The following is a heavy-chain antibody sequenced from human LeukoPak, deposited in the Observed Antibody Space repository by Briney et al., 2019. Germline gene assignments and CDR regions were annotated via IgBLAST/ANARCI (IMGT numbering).Heavy chain of an antibody. CDR3: ARDRVWTVLY. J-gene: IGHJ4*02. V-gene: IGHV3-7*01. Sequence: PGGSLRLSCAASGFTFSGYWMSWVRQAPGKGLGWVANINQDGSEKYYVDSVKGRFTISRDNAKNSVYLQMNSLRAEDTAVYYCARDRVWTVLYWGQGTLVSVSS. D-gene: IGHD6-13*01. CDR1: GFTFSGYW. CDR2: INQDGSEK.